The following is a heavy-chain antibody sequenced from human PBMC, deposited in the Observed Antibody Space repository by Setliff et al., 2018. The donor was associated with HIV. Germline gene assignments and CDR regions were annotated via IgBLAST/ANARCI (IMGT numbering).Heavy chain of an antibody. V-gene: IGHV4-59*01. CDR1: GGSISSYY. D-gene: IGHD3-3*01. J-gene: IGHJ4*02. CDR3: ARESARAALDY. Sequence: KPSETLSLTCTVSGGSISSYYWSWIRQTPGQGLEWIGYVHKSVNTHYNPSLKSRVTMSGDASKNQFSLSLISVTAADTAVYYCARESARAALDYLGQGILVTVSS. CDR2: VHKSVNT.